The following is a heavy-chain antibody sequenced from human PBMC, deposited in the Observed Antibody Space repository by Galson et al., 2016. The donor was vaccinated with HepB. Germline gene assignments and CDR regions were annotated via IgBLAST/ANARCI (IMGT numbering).Heavy chain of an antibody. D-gene: IGHD2-21*02. CDR3: ARGRNWIWYCGADCSSSDYYGMDV. Sequence: SVKVSCKASGYTFTSYGISWVRQAPGQGLEWMGWISTYNGNTKYAQKFQGRVTITTDTSTTTAYMELRSLRSDDTAVYYCARGRNWIWYCGADCSSSDYYGMDVWGQGTTVTVSS. CDR1: GYTFTSYG. J-gene: IGHJ6*02. V-gene: IGHV1-18*04. CDR2: ISTYNGNT.